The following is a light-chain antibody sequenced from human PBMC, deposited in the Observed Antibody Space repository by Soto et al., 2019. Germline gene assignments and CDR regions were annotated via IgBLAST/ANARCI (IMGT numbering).Light chain of an antibody. CDR3: QKYSSVPL. CDR2: AAS. CDR1: QGISNY. J-gene: IGKJ3*01. V-gene: IGKV1-27*01. Sequence: DIQMTQSPSSLSASVGDRVTITCRASQGISNYIAWYQQKPGKAPKLLIYAASTLQSGVPSRFSGSGSGTEFTLSINSLQPADVSTYSCQKYSSVPLFGPGTKVDIK.